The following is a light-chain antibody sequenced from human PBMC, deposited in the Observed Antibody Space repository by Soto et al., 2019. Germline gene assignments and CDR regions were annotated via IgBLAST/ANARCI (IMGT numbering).Light chain of an antibody. CDR1: SSDVGAYNL. V-gene: IGLV2-23*01. CDR3: AAWDDSLSGYV. J-gene: IGLJ1*01. Sequence: QSVLTQPASVSGSPGQSITISCTGTSSDVGAYNLVSWYQHHPGMAPKLIIYEGSKRPSGVSNRFSASKSGNTASLTISGLQAEDEADYYCAAWDDSLSGYVFGTGTKVTVL. CDR2: EGS.